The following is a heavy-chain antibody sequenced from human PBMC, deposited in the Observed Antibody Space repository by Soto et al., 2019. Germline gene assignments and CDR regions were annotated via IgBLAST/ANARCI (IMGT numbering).Heavy chain of an antibody. J-gene: IGHJ4*02. CDR3: AKDYGGFDY. Sequence: QVQLVESGGGVVQPGRSLRLSCAASGFTFSSYGMHWVRQAPGKGLEWVAVISHDGSNKYYADSVKGRFTISRDNSKNTLYLQMNSLRAEDTAVYYCAKDYGGFDYWGQGTLVTVSS. CDR2: ISHDGSNK. V-gene: IGHV3-30*18. D-gene: IGHD3-16*01. CDR1: GFTFSSYG.